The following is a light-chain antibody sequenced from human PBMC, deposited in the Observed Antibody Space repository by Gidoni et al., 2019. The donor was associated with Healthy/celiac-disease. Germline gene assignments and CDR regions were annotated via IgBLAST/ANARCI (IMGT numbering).Light chain of an antibody. V-gene: IGKV3-11*01. CDR3: QQRSNWPPYMYT. Sequence: IVLTPSPATLSLSPGERATLPCRAFQSVSSNLAWYQQKPGQAPRLLIYDASNRATGIPARFSGSGSGTDFTHTTSSLEPEDFAVYDCQQRSNWPPYMYTFXQXTKLEIK. CDR1: QSVSSN. CDR2: DAS. J-gene: IGKJ2*01.